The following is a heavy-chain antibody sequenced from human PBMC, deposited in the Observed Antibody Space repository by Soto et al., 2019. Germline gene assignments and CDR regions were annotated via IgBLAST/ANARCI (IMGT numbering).Heavy chain of an antibody. CDR1: GASIGSGGW. D-gene: IGHD2-8*02. Sequence: SETLSLTCAVSGASIGSGGWWSWVRQPPGKGLEWIAEIFHDGDTNYSPSLKSRVTISVDKSQNQFSLNVYSVTAADTAVYYCARHEGWTGPDQWGRGTLVTVSS. CDR2: IFHDGDT. J-gene: IGHJ5*02. V-gene: IGHV4-4*02. CDR3: ARHEGWTGPDQ.